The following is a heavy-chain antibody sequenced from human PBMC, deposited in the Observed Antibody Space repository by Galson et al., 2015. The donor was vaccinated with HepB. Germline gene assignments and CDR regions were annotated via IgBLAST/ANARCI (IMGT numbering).Heavy chain of an antibody. CDR3: AKFARDYGGKSARYYYYYVMDV. CDR2: ISDGGGST. J-gene: IGHJ6*02. V-gene: IGHV3-23*01. Sequence: SLRLSCAASGFTFSSYAMSWVRQAPGKGLEWVSVISDGGGSTYYADSVKGRFTISRDNSKNTLYLQMNSLRAEDTAVYYCAKFARDYGGKSARYYYYYVMDVWGQGTTVTVSS. D-gene: IGHD4-23*01. CDR1: GFTFSSYA.